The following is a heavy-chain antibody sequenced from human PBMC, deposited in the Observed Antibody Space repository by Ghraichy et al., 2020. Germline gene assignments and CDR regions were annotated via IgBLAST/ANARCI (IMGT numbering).Heavy chain of an antibody. J-gene: IGHJ6*02. V-gene: IGHV3-7*01. CDR3: ARNYYYALDA. Sequence: GGSLRLSCAASGFAFSTYCMTWVRQAPGQGPEWVANIKEDGGYKYHVDSVKGPFTISRDNSKNSLSLQMNSLRAEDTAVYYCARNYYYALDAWGQGTTVAVS. CDR1: GFAFSTYC. CDR2: IKEDGGYK.